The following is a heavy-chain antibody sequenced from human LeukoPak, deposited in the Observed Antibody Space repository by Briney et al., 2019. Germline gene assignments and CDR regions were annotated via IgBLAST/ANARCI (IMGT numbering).Heavy chain of an antibody. J-gene: IGHJ4*02. Sequence: GGSLRLSCAASGFTFDDYGMSWVRQAPGKGLEWVSGINWNGGSTGYADSVKGRFTISRDNSKQTVYLQMNSLKSEDTALYYCARKYTTSYYSVDYWGQGSLVTVSS. CDR1: GFTFDDYG. CDR3: ARKYTTSYYSVDY. CDR2: INWNGGST. V-gene: IGHV3-20*04. D-gene: IGHD2-2*01.